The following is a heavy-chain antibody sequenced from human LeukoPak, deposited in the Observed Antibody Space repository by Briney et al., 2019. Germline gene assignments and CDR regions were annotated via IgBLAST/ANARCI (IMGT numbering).Heavy chain of an antibody. Sequence: QTGGSLRLSCAASGFTFSSYLMTWVRQAPGKGLEWVATITQDGSDKYYVDSVKGRFTISRDNAQNSLHLQMNSLRVEDTAVYYCALLRGGNYWGQGTLVTVSS. V-gene: IGHV3-7*02. D-gene: IGHD3-10*01. CDR2: ITQDGSDK. J-gene: IGHJ4*02. CDR1: GFTFSSYL. CDR3: ALLRGGNY.